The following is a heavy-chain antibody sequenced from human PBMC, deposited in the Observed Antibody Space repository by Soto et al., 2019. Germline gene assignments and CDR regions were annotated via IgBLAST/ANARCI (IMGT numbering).Heavy chain of an antibody. CDR1: GFIFGAHA. Sequence: GGSLRLSCAASGFIFGAHAMSWVRQAPGKGLEWVSAINWIGGSTNYADSMKGRFTISRDNAKNSLYLQMSSLRAEDTALYYGARHGGTPDLYFDYWGQGTPVTVSS. CDR3: ARHGGTPDLYFDY. J-gene: IGHJ4*02. V-gene: IGHV3-20*04. D-gene: IGHD3-16*01. CDR2: INWIGGST.